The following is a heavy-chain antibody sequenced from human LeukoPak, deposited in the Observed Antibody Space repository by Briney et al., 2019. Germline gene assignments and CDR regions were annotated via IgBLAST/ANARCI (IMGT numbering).Heavy chain of an antibody. J-gene: IGHJ4*02. CDR2: ISWNSGSI. D-gene: IGHD6-13*01. Sequence: PGGSLRLSCAASGFTVSSNYMSWVRQAPGKGLEWVSGISWNSGSIGYADSVKGRFTISRDNAKNSLYLQMNSLRAEDMALYYCAKDMGFNLAAAGSIDYWGQGTLVTVSS. CDR1: GFTVSSNY. V-gene: IGHV3-9*03. CDR3: AKDMGFNLAAAGSIDY.